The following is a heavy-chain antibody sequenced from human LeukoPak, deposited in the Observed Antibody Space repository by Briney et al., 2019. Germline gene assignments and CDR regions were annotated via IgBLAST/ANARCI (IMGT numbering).Heavy chain of an antibody. Sequence: PGGSLRLSCAASGFTFSSYWMHWVRQAPGKGLEWVANIKQDGTEKYYVDSVKGRFTISRDNAKNSLYLQMNSLRVEDTAVYYCAKVAKYYYGSETYYFFEHWGQGTPVTASS. V-gene: IGHV3-7*01. CDR1: GFTFSSYW. CDR3: AKVAKYYYGSETYYFFEH. J-gene: IGHJ4*02. CDR2: IKQDGTEK. D-gene: IGHD3-10*01.